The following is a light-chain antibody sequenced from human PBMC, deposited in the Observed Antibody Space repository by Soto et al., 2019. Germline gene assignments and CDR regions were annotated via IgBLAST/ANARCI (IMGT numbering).Light chain of an antibody. J-gene: IGKJ5*01. V-gene: IGKV1-39*01. Sequence: DVQMTQSPSSLSASVGDRVTMACRASQPVGNYLNCYQQKPGEAPKVLIFAASSLRSGVPSSFSGSGYGTDFTLTINHLHPEHSATYYCPQTHAVPLTFGQGTRREIK. CDR3: PQTHAVPLT. CDR2: AAS. CDR1: QPVGNY.